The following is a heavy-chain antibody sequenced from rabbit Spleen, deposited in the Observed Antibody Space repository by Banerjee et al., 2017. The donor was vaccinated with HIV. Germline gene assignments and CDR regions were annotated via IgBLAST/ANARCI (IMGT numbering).Heavy chain of an antibody. D-gene: IGHD6-1*01. CDR2: INTATGKP. Sequence: QEQLEESGGGLVKPEGSLTLTCKASGVSFSDRDVMCWVRQAPGKGLEWIACINTATGKPVYATWAKGRFTISTTSSTTVTLQMTSLTAADTATYFCGTVENSYDYFDLWGQGTLVTVS. V-gene: IGHV1S45*01. J-gene: IGHJ4*01. CDR3: GTVENSYDYFDL. CDR1: GVSFSDRDV.